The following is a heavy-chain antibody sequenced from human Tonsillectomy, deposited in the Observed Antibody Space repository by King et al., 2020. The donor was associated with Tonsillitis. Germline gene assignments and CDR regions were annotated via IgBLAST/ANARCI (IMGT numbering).Heavy chain of an antibody. Sequence: QLVQSGAEVKKPGSSVKVSCKASGGTFSSYAISWVRQAPGQGLEWMGRIIPILGIANYAQKFQGRVTITADKSTSTAYMELSSLRSEDTAVYYCARGSGYYDSSGTSHNDYWGQGTLVTVSS. V-gene: IGHV1-69*04. CDR1: GGTFSSYA. CDR2: IIPILGIA. J-gene: IGHJ4*02. CDR3: ARGSGYYDSSGTSHNDY. D-gene: IGHD3-22*01.